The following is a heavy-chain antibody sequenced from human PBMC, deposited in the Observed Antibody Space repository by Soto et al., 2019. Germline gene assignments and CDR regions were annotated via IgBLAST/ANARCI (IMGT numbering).Heavy chain of an antibody. D-gene: IGHD3-22*01. V-gene: IGHV1-69*04. CDR3: AILQYYYHSSGYQLDY. J-gene: IGHJ4*02. CDR1: GGTFSSYG. Sequence: ASVKVSCKASGGTFSSYGISWVRQAPGQGLEWMGRIIPNLGIANYAQKFQGRVTITADKSTSTAYMELRSLRSDDTAVYYCAILQYYYHSSGYQLDYWGQGPLVTVSS. CDR2: IIPNLGIA.